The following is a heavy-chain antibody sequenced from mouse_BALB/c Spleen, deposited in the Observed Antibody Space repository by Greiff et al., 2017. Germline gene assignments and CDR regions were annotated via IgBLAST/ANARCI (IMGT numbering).Heavy chain of an antibody. Sequence: EVMLVESGGGLVKPGGSLKLSCAASGFTFSSYTMSWVRQTPEKRLEWVATISSGGGNTYYPDSVKGRFTISRDNAKNNLYLQMSSLRSEDTALYYCARFYYYGSSYYFDYWGQGTTLTVSS. CDR1: GFTFSSYT. D-gene: IGHD1-1*01. J-gene: IGHJ2*01. CDR2: ISSGGGNT. CDR3: ARFYYYGSSYYFDY. V-gene: IGHV5-9*03.